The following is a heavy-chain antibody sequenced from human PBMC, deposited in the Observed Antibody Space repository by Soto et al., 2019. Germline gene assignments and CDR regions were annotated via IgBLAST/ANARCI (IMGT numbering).Heavy chain of an antibody. CDR3: ARVRDFWSGHYYYYMDV. Sequence: QVQLQESGPGLVKPSETLSLTCTVSGGSISSYYWSWIRQPPGKGLEWIGYIYYSGSTNHNPSLKSRVTISVDTSKNQFSLKLSSVTAADTAVYYCARVRDFWSGHYYYYMDVWGKGTTVTVSS. CDR1: GGSISSYY. J-gene: IGHJ6*03. D-gene: IGHD3-3*01. CDR2: IYYSGST. V-gene: IGHV4-59*01.